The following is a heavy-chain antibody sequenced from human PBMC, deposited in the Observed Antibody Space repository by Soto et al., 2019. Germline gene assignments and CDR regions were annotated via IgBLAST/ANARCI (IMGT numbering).Heavy chain of an antibody. CDR3: ARLATVTTGGMDV. Sequence: SETLSLTCAVYGGSFSGYYWSWIRQPPGKGLEWIGEVNHSGSTNYNPSLKSRATISVDTSKNQFSLELSSVTAADTAVYYCARLATVTTGGMDVWGQGTTVTVSS. CDR2: VNHSGST. J-gene: IGHJ6*02. D-gene: IGHD4-17*01. CDR1: GGSFSGYY. V-gene: IGHV4-34*01.